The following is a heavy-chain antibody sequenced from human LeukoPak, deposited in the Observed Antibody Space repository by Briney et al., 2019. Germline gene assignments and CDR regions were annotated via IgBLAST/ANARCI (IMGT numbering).Heavy chain of an antibody. CDR3: AKNRGGSYYSGSDY. J-gene: IGHJ4*02. CDR2: VRGGDAGT. Sequence: GGSLRLSCAASGFTFSSYAMNWVRQAPGKGLEWVSAVRGGDAGTSYADSVKGRFTISRDNSKNTLYLQMNSLRADDTAVYHCAKNRGGSYYSGSDYWGQGTLVTVSS. CDR1: GFTFSSYA. V-gene: IGHV3-23*01. D-gene: IGHD1-26*01.